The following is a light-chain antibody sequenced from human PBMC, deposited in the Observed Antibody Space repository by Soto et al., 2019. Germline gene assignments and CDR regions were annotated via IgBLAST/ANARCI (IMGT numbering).Light chain of an antibody. V-gene: IGKV1-9*01. CDR3: QQLKSYPRT. Sequence: DIQLTQSPSFLSASVGDSVTITCRTSQDISSYLAWYQQKPGKAPKLLIYAAFTLQSEVPSRFSGSRSGTEFTLTISSLQPEDFATYYCQQLKSYPRTFGQGTKVDIE. J-gene: IGKJ1*01. CDR1: QDISSY. CDR2: AAF.